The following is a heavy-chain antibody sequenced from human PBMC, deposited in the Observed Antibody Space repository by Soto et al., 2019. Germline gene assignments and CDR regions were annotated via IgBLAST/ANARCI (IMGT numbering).Heavy chain of an antibody. CDR1: GFTFSTYP. D-gene: IGHD1-26*01. CDR2: IHGSGETT. V-gene: IGHV3-23*01. J-gene: IGHJ3*01. Sequence: PGGSLRLSCAASGFTFSTYPMTWVRQAPGKGLEWVSSIHGSGETTYYAESVKGRFIISRDNSKNTLYLQMDSLRVDDTAVYFCARSSSGSYYAAFDVWGQGTVVTVSS. CDR3: ARSSSGSYYAAFDV.